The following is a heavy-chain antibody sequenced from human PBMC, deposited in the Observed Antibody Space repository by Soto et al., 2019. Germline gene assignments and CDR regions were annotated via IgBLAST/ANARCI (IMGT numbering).Heavy chain of an antibody. J-gene: IGHJ4*02. CDR3: ASSDTAMANFDY. D-gene: IGHD5-18*01. Sequence: PSETLSLTCAVYGGSFSGYYWSWIRQPPGKGLEWIGEINHSGSTNYNPSLKSRVTISVDTSKNQFSLKLSSVTAADTAVYYCASSDTAMANFDYWGQGTPVTVSS. CDR2: INHSGST. CDR1: GGSFSGYY. V-gene: IGHV4-34*01.